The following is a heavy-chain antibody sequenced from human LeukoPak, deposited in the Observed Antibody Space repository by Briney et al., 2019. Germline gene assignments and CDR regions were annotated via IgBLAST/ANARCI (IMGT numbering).Heavy chain of an antibody. CDR2: ITGSRNTI. CDR3: ARDRAHYSFDY. J-gene: IGHJ4*02. Sequence: GGSLRLSCAASGFTFSSYSMNWVRQAPGKGLEWVSYITGSRNTIYYADSVKGRFTISRDNAKNSLYLQMNSLGAEDTAVYYCARDRAHYSFDYWAWEPWSPSPQ. D-gene: IGHD3-10*01. CDR1: GFTFSSYS. V-gene: IGHV3-48*01.